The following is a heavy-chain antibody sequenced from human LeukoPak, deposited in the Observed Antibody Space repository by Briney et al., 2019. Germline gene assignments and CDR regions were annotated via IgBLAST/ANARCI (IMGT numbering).Heavy chain of an antibody. Sequence: SETLSLTYTVSGGSISSYYWSWIRQPPGKGLEWIGYIYYSGSTNYNPSLKSRVTISVDTSKNQFSLKLSSVTAADTAVYYCARPLYSGSYFVAFDIWGQGTMVTVSS. CDR2: IYYSGST. CDR1: GGSISSYY. V-gene: IGHV4-59*01. D-gene: IGHD1-26*01. J-gene: IGHJ3*02. CDR3: ARPLYSGSYFVAFDI.